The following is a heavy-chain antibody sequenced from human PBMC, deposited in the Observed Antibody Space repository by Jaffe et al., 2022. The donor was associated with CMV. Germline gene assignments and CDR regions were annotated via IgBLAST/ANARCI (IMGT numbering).Heavy chain of an antibody. CDR3: ARAEPFGGVIAHGY. Sequence: EVQLVESGGGLVQPGGSLRLSCAASGFTFSSYEMNWVRQAPGKGLEWVSYISSSGSTIYYADSVKGRFTISRDNAKNSLYLQMNSLRAEDTAVYYCARAEPFGGVIAHGYWGQGTLVTVSS. CDR1: GFTFSSYE. D-gene: IGHD3-16*02. V-gene: IGHV3-48*03. CDR2: ISSSGSTI. J-gene: IGHJ4*02.